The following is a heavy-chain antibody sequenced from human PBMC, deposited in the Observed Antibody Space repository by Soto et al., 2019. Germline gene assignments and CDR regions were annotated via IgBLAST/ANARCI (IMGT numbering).Heavy chain of an antibody. J-gene: IGHJ4*02. D-gene: IGHD5-12*01. Sequence: AGGSLRLSCAASGFTFSSYWMHWVRQAPGKGLVWVSRIKGDGSETNYADSVKGRFTISRDNAKSTLYLQLNSLRAEDTAVYYCLRGNSGYGNFDYWGQGTLVTVSS. V-gene: IGHV3-74*01. CDR3: LRGNSGYGNFDY. CDR2: IKGDGSET. CDR1: GFTFSSYW.